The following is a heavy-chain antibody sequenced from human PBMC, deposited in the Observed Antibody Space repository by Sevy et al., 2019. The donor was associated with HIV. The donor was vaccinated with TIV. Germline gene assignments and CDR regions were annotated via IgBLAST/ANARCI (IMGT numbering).Heavy chain of an antibody. V-gene: IGHV4-39*01. D-gene: IGHD3-3*01. CDR1: GGFISSSIYY. CDR2: IYYSGST. Sequence: SETLSLTCTVSGGFISSSIYYWAWIRQPPGKGLEWIGSIYYSGSTYYNPSLKSRVPISVDTSKKQFLLKLTSVTAADTAVYYCATHYDFWSGYQNNWFDPWGQGTLVTVSS. CDR3: ATHYDFWSGYQNNWFDP. J-gene: IGHJ5*02.